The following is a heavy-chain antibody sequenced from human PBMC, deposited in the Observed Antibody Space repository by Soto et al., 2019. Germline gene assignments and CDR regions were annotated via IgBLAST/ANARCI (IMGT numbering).Heavy chain of an antibody. D-gene: IGHD6-13*01. CDR1: GYTFTSYA. V-gene: IGHV1-3*01. CDR2: INAGNGNT. CDR3: ARDAEQQLVLGY. Sequence: QVQLVQSGAEVKKPGASVKVSCKASGYTFTSYAMHWVRQAPGQRLEWMGWINAGNGNTKYSQKFQGRVTITRDTSASTAYMELSSLRSEDTAVYSCARDAEQQLVLGYWGQGTLVTVSS. J-gene: IGHJ4*02.